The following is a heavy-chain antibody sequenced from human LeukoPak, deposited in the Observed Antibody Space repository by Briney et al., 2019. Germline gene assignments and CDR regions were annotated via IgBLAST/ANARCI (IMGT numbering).Heavy chain of an antibody. J-gene: IGHJ4*02. CDR1: GFTFSSYG. CDR3: ARGMRGSSWLSFDY. D-gene: IGHD6-13*01. Sequence: GGSLRLSCAASGFTFSSYGIHWVRQAPGKGLGWVALISYDGSHKYYADTVKGRVTISRDNSKNTLYLKMNSLRTEDTAIYYCARGMRGSSWLSFDYWGQGTLVTVSS. V-gene: IGHV3-30*03. CDR2: ISYDGSHK.